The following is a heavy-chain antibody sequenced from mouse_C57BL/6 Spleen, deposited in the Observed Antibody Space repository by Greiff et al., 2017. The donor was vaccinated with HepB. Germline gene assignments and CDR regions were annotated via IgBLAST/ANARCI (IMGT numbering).Heavy chain of an antibody. CDR3: AIYYYGSSAFAY. CDR2: IDPEDGDT. J-gene: IGHJ3*01. Sequence: VQLKESGAELVKPGASVKLSCTVSGFNINDYYMHWVKQRPEQGLEWIGSIDPEDGDTKYAAKFQGKATITADTSSNTAYLQLSSLTSEDTAVYYCAIYYYGSSAFAYWGQGTLVTVSA. CDR1: GFNINDYY. D-gene: IGHD1-1*01. V-gene: IGHV14-2*01.